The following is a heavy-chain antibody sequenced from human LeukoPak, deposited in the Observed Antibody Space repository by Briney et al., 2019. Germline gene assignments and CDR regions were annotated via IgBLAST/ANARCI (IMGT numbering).Heavy chain of an antibody. J-gene: IGHJ6*03. Sequence: GSSVKVSCKASGGTFSSYAISWVRQAPGQGLEWMGGIIPIFGTANYAQKFQGRVTITTDESTSTAYMELSSLRSEDTAVYYCATDTPMVRGVHGLDYYYYYMDVWGKGTTVTVSS. V-gene: IGHV1-69*05. CDR3: ATDTPMVRGVHGLDYYYYYMDV. CDR1: GGTFSSYA. CDR2: IIPIFGTA. D-gene: IGHD3-10*01.